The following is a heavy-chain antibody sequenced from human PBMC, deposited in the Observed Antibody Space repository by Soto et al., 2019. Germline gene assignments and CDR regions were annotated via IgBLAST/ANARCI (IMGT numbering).Heavy chain of an antibody. D-gene: IGHD6-19*01. CDR2: ISAYNGNT. V-gene: IGHV1-18*01. J-gene: IGHJ4*02. CDR3: ARAPTYLYSSGWFRIGYYFDY. Sequence: ASVKGSCQASGYTFTSYGISWVRQAPGQGLEWMGWISAYNGNTNYAQKLQGRVTMTTDTPTSTAYMELRSLRSDDTAVYYCARAPTYLYSSGWFRIGYYFDYWGQGTLVTVSS. CDR1: GYTFTSYG.